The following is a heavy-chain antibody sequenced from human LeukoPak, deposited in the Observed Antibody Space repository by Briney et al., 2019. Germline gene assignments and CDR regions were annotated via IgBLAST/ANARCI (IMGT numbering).Heavy chain of an antibody. V-gene: IGHV4-61*08. CDR3: ARTQSQSGSYRYYFGY. CDR1: GGSVGSAGYY. CDR2: IYYIRNT. D-gene: IGHD1-26*01. J-gene: IGHJ4*02. Sequence: SETLSLTCTVSGGSVGSAGYYWSWIRQPPGGGLEWIGYIYYIRNTNYNPSLKSRVTMSLHPSKNQFSLKLNSVTAADTAVYYCARTQSQSGSYRYYFGYWGQGTLVTVSS.